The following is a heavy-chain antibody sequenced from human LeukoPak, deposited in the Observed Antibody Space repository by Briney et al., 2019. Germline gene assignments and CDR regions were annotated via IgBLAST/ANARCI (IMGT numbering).Heavy chain of an antibody. J-gene: IGHJ3*02. Sequence: SQTLSLTCAVSGGSISSGGYSWSWIRQPPGKGLEWIGYIYHSGSTHYNPSLKSRVTISVDRSKNQFSLKLSSVTAADTAVYYCARTDDYGDSRGAFDIWGQGTMVTVSS. CDR2: IYHSGST. CDR3: ARTDDYGDSRGAFDI. D-gene: IGHD4-17*01. V-gene: IGHV4-30-2*01. CDR1: GGSISSGGYS.